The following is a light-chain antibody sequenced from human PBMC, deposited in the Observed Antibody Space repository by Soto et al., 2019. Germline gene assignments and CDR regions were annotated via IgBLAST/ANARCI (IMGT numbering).Light chain of an antibody. CDR1: QSVSNT. V-gene: IGKV3D-11*02. Sequence: DIVMTQSPATLSVSPGERITLSCRASQSVSNTLAWYQHKPGQAPRLLIYDASARATGVAARFSGSGAGTDFTLTISSLEPEDFAVFYCQQRSIWPWTFGQGTKVDI. CDR2: DAS. J-gene: IGKJ1*01. CDR3: QQRSIWPWT.